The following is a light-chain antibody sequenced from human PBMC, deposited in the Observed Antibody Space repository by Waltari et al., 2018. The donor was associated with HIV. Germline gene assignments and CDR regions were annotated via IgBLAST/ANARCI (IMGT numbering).Light chain of an antibody. CDR1: QSISSN. Sequence: VMTQSPATLSVSPGERATLSCRASQSISSNLAWYQQKPVQVPRLLIYGASTRATGIPARFSGSVYGTEFTLTISSRQSEDFAVYYCQQYNAWPLLGQGTKLEIK. CDR2: GAS. V-gene: IGKV3-15*01. CDR3: QQYNAWPL. J-gene: IGKJ2*01.